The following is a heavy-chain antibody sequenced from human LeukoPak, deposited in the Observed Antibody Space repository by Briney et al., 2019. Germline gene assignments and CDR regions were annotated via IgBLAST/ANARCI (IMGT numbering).Heavy chain of an antibody. D-gene: IGHD6-19*01. Sequence: PGGSLRLSCAASGFTFSSYSMNWVRQAPGKGLEWVSSISSSSSYIYYADSVKGRFTISRDNAKNSLYLQMNSLRAEDTAVYYCARDSSGWYGVFDYWGQGTLVTVSS. V-gene: IGHV3-21*01. CDR3: ARDSSGWYGVFDY. J-gene: IGHJ4*02. CDR2: ISSSSSYI. CDR1: GFTFSSYS.